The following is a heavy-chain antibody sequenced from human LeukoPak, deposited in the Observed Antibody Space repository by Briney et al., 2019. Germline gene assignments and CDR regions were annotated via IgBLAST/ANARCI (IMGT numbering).Heavy chain of an antibody. CDR2: IYYSGSI. D-gene: IGHD3-22*01. CDR1: DGSISSYY. J-gene: IGHJ3*02. CDR3: ARASQYYYDSSGYFDI. Sequence: SETLSLTCTVSDGSISSYYWSWIRQPPGKGLEWIGYIYYSGSINYNPSLKSRVTISVDTSKNQFSLKLSSVTAADTAVYYCARASQYYYDSSGYFDIWGQGTMVTVSS. V-gene: IGHV4-59*12.